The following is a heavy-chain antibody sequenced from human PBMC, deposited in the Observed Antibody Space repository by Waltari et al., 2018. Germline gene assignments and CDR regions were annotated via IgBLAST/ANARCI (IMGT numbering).Heavy chain of an antibody. J-gene: IGHJ4*02. CDR2: TYYSGST. CDR1: GGSISSGGYY. Sequence: QVQLQESGPGLVKPSQTLSLPCTVSGGSISSGGYYWSCTRQPPGKGLEWIGYTYYSGSTYYNPSLKSRVTISVDTSKNQFSLKLSSVTAADTAVYYCAGDSSGRTFWAYWGQGTLVTVSS. V-gene: IGHV4-31*03. CDR3: AGDSSGRTFWAY. D-gene: IGHD3-22*01.